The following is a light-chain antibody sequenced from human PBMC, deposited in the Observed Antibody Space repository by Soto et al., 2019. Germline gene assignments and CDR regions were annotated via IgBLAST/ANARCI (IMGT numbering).Light chain of an antibody. CDR3: QQLNNYPRT. V-gene: IGKV1-9*01. CDR1: QGISSY. Sequence: DIQLTQSPSFLSASVVDRVTITWRASQGISSYLAWYQQKPGKAPKLLISTASTLQSGVPSRFSGSGSGTEFTLTISSLQPEDFATYYCQQLNNYPRTFGQGTKVDIK. J-gene: IGKJ1*01. CDR2: TAS.